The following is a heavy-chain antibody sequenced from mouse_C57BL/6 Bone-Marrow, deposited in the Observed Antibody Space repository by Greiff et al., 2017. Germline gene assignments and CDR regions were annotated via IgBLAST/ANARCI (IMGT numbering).Heavy chain of an antibody. Sequence: EVKLVESGGGLVKPGGSLKLSCAASGFTFSSYAMSWVRQTPEKRLEWVATISDGGSYTYYPDNVKGRFTISRDNAKNNLYLQMSHLKSEDTAMYYCARRNSNYLYAMDYWGQGTSVTVSS. CDR2: ISDGGSYT. J-gene: IGHJ4*01. CDR3: ARRNSNYLYAMDY. D-gene: IGHD2-5*01. V-gene: IGHV5-4*03. CDR1: GFTFSSYA.